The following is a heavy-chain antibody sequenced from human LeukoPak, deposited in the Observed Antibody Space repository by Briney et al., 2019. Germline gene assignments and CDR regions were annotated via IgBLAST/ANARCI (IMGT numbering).Heavy chain of an antibody. J-gene: IGHJ6*02. Sequence: SETLSLTCTVSGGSISGFYWSWIRQPPGKGLEWIGYIYYSGSTNYSPSLKSRVTISVDTSKNQFSLKLSSVTAAETAVYYCARQVGATSYYYYGMDAWGQGTTVTVSS. D-gene: IGHD1-26*01. CDR2: IYYSGST. CDR1: GGSISGFY. V-gene: IGHV4-59*08. CDR3: ARQVGATSYYYYGMDA.